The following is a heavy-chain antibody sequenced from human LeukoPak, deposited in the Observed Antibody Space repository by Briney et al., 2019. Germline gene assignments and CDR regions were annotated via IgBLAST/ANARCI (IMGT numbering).Heavy chain of an antibody. CDR2: INPNSGGT. CDR3: ARVRIAAAGTSNY. V-gene: IGHV1-2*06. Sequence: ASVKVSCKASGYTFTAYYMHWVRQAPGQGLEWMGRINPNSGGTNYAQKFQGRVTMTRDTSISTAYMELSRLRSDDTAVYYCARVRIAAAGTSNYSSQGTLVTVSS. CDR1: GYTFTAYY. D-gene: IGHD6-13*01. J-gene: IGHJ4*02.